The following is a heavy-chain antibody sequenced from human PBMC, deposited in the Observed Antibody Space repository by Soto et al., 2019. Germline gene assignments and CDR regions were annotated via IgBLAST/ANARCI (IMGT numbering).Heavy chain of an antibody. CDR1: GFSFSNHF. Sequence: EVQLVESGGGLVQPGGSLRLSCAASGFSFSNHFMDWVRQLPGKGLEWVARSKNKANSYATEYAASVKGRFTVSRDDSTKTVHLQMNSLKTEDTAVYYCARGQDFMSVEVIPYLQYWGQGTPVTVSS. CDR2: SKNKANSYAT. D-gene: IGHD3-16*02. CDR3: ARGQDFMSVEVIPYLQY. J-gene: IGHJ1*01. V-gene: IGHV3-72*01.